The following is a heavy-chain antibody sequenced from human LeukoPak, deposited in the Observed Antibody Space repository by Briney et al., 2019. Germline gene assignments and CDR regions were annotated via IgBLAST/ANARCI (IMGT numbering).Heavy chain of an antibody. V-gene: IGHV1-2*06. J-gene: IGHJ6*02. CDR2: INPSSGGT. CDR3: AREALRYFDWLLPFYGMDV. CDR1: GYTFTGYS. Sequence: ASVKVSCKASGYTFTGYSMHWVRQAPGQGLEWMGRINPSSGGTNYAQKFQGRVTMTRDTSISTAYMELSRLRSDDTAVYYCAREALRYFDWLLPFYGMDVWGQGTTVTVSS. D-gene: IGHD3-9*01.